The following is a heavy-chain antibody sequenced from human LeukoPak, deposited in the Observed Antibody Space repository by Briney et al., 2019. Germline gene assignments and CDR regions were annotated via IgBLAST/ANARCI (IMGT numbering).Heavy chain of an antibody. CDR1: GGSFSGYY. J-gene: IGHJ4*02. CDR3: ARVLHSSGWYLDY. D-gene: IGHD6-19*01. Sequence: SETLSLTCAVYGGSFSGYYWSWISQPPGKGLEWIGEINHSGSTNYNPSLKSRVTISVDTSKNQFSLRLSSVTAADTAVYYCARVLHSSGWYLDYWGQGTLVTVSS. V-gene: IGHV4-34*01. CDR2: INHSGST.